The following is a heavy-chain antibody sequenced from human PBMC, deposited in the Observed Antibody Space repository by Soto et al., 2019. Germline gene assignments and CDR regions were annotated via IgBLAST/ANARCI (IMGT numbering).Heavy chain of an antibody. D-gene: IGHD1-26*01. CDR1: GFTFSSYS. J-gene: IGHJ4*02. CDR2: ISSSSSYI. Sequence: XGSLGLSCAASGFTFSSYSMNWVRQAPGKGLEWVSSISSSSSYIYYADSVKGRFTISRDNAKNSLYLQMNSLRAEDTAVYYCARDSTSGSYYADYFDYWGQGTLVTVSS. V-gene: IGHV3-21*01. CDR3: ARDSTSGSYYADYFDY.